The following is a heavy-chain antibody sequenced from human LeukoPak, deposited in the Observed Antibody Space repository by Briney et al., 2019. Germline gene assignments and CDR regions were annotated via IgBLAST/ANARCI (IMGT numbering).Heavy chain of an antibody. CDR1: GFDFSSNW. Sequence: GGSLRLSCAASGFDFSSNWMHWVRHAPGQGLVWVSRIKGDGISTNYADSVKGRFTISRDIAKNMLYLQMNSLRAEDTGVYYCAKDHYWSIDYWGRGTLVTVSS. V-gene: IGHV3-74*01. J-gene: IGHJ4*02. CDR3: AKDHYWSIDY. D-gene: IGHD3-3*01. CDR2: IKGDGIST.